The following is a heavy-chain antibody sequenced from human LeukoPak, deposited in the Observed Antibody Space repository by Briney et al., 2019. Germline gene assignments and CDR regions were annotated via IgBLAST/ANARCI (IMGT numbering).Heavy chain of an antibody. V-gene: IGHV1-2*02. Sequence: ASVKVSCKATGYTFTGYYIHWVRQAPGQGLEWMGWINPNTGGTEYAQRFQNRVTMTRDTSINTAYLELSGLKSDDTAIYYCAREGDSALDTSWFDPWGQGTLVTVSS. CDR1: GYTFTGYY. J-gene: IGHJ5*02. CDR3: AREGDSALDTSWFDP. D-gene: IGHD5-18*01. CDR2: INPNTGGT.